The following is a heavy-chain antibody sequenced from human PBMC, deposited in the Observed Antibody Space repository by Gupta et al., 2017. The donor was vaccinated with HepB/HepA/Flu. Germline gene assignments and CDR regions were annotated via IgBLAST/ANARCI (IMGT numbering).Heavy chain of an antibody. CDR2: ISYDGSNK. J-gene: IGHJ4*02. D-gene: IGHD2-2*01. Sequence: QVQLVESGGGVVQPGRSLRLSCAASGFTFSSYAMHWVRPAPGKGLEWVAVISYDGSNKYYADSVKGRFTISRDNSKNTRYLQMNSLRAEDTAVYYCAREGGYCSSTSCYGLDYWGQGTLVTVSS. CDR1: GFTFSSYA. CDR3: AREGGYCSSTSCYGLDY. V-gene: IGHV3-30-3*01.